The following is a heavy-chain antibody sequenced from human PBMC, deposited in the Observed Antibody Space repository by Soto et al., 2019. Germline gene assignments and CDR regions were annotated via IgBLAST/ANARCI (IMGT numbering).Heavy chain of an antibody. CDR3: ARAGGYCSSTSCYWGNWFDP. D-gene: IGHD2-2*01. CDR2: IYHSGST. J-gene: IGHJ5*02. V-gene: IGHV4-38-2*01. Sequence: SKTLSLSCAVSVYSISSGYYWGFIRQPPGKGLEWIGSIYHSGSTYYNPSLKSRVTISVDTSKNQFSLKLSSVTAADTAVYYCARAGGYCSSTSCYWGNWFDPWGQGTLVTVSS. CDR1: VYSISSGYY.